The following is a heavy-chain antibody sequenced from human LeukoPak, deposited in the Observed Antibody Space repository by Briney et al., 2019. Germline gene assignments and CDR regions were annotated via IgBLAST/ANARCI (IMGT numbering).Heavy chain of an antibody. CDR1: GFTFSPFA. CDR2: LSGSGSSA. Sequence: GGSLSFSCEALGFTFSPFALSWVGKPQGKGLEWVSGLSGSGSSAYYADSVKGRFTISRDNSKNTLYLQMNSLRPEDTAVYYCAKGLTNLGDDWGQGTLVTVSS. J-gene: IGHJ4*02. CDR3: AKGLTNLGDD. D-gene: IGHD3-9*01. V-gene: IGHV3-23*01.